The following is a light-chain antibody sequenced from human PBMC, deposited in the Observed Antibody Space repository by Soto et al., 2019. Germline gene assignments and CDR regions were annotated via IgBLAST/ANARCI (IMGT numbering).Light chain of an antibody. CDR3: QVWDTTSDHYI. CDR2: DAR. Sequence: SYELTQPPSVSVAPGQTARITCGGDNVGSKSVQWYQQKPGQAPVLVLYDARDRPSGIPERFSGSNSGNTATLSISRVEAGDEADFYCQVWDTTSDHYIFGSGTKLTVL. CDR1: NVGSKS. V-gene: IGLV3-21*02. J-gene: IGLJ1*01.